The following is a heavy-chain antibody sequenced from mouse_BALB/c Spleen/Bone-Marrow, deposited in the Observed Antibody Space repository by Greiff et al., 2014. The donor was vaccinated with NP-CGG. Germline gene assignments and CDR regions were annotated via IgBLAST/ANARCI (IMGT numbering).Heavy chain of an antibody. J-gene: IGHJ1*01. Sequence: EVQLQESGGGLVQPGGSLKLSCVASGFTFSSYGMSWVRQTPDKRLELVAAINNNGGSTYYPDSVKGQFTISRDNAKNTLYLQMSSLKSEDTAMYYCARAYGWYFDVWGAGTTVTVSS. V-gene: IGHV5-6-3*01. CDR3: ARAYGWYFDV. D-gene: IGHD1-1*01. CDR2: INNNGGST. CDR1: GFTFSSYG.